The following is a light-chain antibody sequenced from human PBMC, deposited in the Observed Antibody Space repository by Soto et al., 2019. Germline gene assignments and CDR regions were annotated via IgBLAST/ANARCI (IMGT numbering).Light chain of an antibody. CDR1: SSNIETNY. V-gene: IGLV1-47*01. J-gene: IGLJ7*01. Sequence: QSVLTQPPSASGTPGQRVTISCSGSSSNIETNYVYWYLQLPGAAPKLLIYRSDQRPSGVPDRFSGSKSGTSASLAISGLRSEDEADYYCAAWDDSLSGAVFGGGTQLTVL. CDR2: RSD. CDR3: AAWDDSLSGAV.